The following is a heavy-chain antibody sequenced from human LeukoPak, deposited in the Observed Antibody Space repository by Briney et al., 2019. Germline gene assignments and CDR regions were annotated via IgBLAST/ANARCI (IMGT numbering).Heavy chain of an antibody. CDR1: GFTFSDYY. D-gene: IGHD3-22*01. Sequence: GGSLRLSCAASGFTFSDYYMSWIRQAPGKGLEWVSYISSSGSTIYYADSVKGRFTISRDNAKNSLYLQMNSLRAEDTAVYYCASPSHNYYDSSGYSPAWGQGTLVTVSS. CDR2: ISSSGSTI. J-gene: IGHJ4*02. V-gene: IGHV3-11*04. CDR3: ASPSHNYYDSSGYSPA.